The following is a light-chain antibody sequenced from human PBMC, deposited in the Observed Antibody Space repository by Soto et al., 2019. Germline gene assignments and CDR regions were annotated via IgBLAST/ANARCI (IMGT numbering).Light chain of an antibody. CDR1: SSDVGGYNY. V-gene: IGLV2-14*01. CDR3: SSYTSSSTPV. CDR2: EVS. Sequence: SALTQPASVSGSPGQSITISCTGTSSDVGGYNYVSWYQQHPGKAPKLMTYEVSNRPSGVSNRFSGSKSGNTASLTISGLQAEDEADYYCSSYTSSSTPVFGGGTKLTVL. J-gene: IGLJ3*02.